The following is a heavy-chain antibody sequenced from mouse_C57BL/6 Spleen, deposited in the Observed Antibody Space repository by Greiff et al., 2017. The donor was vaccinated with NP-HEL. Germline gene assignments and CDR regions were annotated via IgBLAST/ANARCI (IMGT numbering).Heavy chain of an antibody. CDR1: GYSITSGYY. CDR3: ARAGRPYYDYDEGGFAY. J-gene: IGHJ3*01. V-gene: IGHV3-6*01. D-gene: IGHD2-4*01. CDR2: ISYDGSN. Sequence: EVQVVESGPGLVKPSQSLSLTCSVTGYSITSGYYWNWIRQFPGNKLEWMGYISYDGSNNYNPSLKNRISITRDTSKNQFFLKLNSVTTEDTATYYCARAGRPYYDYDEGGFAYWGQGTLVTVSA.